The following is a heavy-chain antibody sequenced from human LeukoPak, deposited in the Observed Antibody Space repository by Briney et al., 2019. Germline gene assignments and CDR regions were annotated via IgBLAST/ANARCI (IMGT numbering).Heavy chain of an antibody. Sequence: PSETLSLTCTVSGGSISSNYWRWIRQPPGKGLEWIGYIYYSGSTNYNPSLKSRVTISVDTSKNQFPLKLSSVTAADTAVYYCARGFELFIDYWGQGTLVTVSS. CDR1: GGSISSNY. CDR2: IYYSGST. D-gene: IGHD1-26*01. V-gene: IGHV4-59*01. J-gene: IGHJ4*02. CDR3: ARGFELFIDY.